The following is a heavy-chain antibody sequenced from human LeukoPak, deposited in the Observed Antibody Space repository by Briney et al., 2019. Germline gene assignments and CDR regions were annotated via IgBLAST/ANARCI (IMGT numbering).Heavy chain of an antibody. V-gene: IGHV4-34*01. Sequence: SETLSLTCAVYGESFSGHYWTWLRQPPGRGLEWIGEINQSRSTTSNPSLHNRLTISVDTSKNQFSLRLTSVTAADTAIYYCARPRYGSGSLDSWGQGTLVTVSS. CDR1: GESFSGHY. CDR2: INQSRST. CDR3: ARPRYGSGSLDS. D-gene: IGHD3-10*01. J-gene: IGHJ4*02.